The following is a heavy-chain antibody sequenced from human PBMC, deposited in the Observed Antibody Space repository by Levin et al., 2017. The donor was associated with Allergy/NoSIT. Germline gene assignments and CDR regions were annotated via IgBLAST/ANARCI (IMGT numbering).Heavy chain of an antibody. D-gene: IGHD1-26*01. Sequence: GGSLRLSCAASGFTFSSYSMNWVRQAPGKGLEWVSYISSSSSTIYYADSVKGRFTISRDNAKNSLYLQMNSLRAEDTAVYYCAREHRYSGSHYHRPATWFDYWGQGTLVTVSS. J-gene: IGHJ4*02. CDR2: ISSSSSTI. CDR3: AREHRYSGSHYHRPATWFDY. V-gene: IGHV3-48*01. CDR1: GFTFSSYS.